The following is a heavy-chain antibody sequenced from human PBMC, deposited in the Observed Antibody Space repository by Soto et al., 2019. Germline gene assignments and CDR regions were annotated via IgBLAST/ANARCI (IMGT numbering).Heavy chain of an antibody. CDR2: IYDSGST. D-gene: IGHD2-15*01. CDR3: ARHGGRYCSGGTCYIYWHFDL. CDR1: GGSISTYY. Sequence: SETVSLTCTVSGGSISTYYWSWIRQPPGKGLEWIGYIYDSGSTDYNPSLKSRVTISVDTSKNQFSLKLSSVTAADTAVYYCARHGGRYCSGGTCYIYWHFDLWGRGTLVTVSS. J-gene: IGHJ2*01. V-gene: IGHV4-59*08.